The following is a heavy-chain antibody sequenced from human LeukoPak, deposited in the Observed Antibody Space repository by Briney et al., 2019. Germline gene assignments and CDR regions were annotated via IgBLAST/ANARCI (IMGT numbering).Heavy chain of an antibody. V-gene: IGHV3-23*05. CDR3: ARERRSFSLVRGVSAAFDY. J-gene: IGHJ4*02. CDR2: ITSRYIRE. Sequence: RGSLRHSCAASGFTFSSYAVNWVRPAPGKGVERVSAITSRYIREHYADSVKGRFTISRDNSKNTLYLQLDSLRAEDTAVYYCARERRSFSLVRGVSAAFDYWGQGALVTVSS. CDR1: GFTFSSYA. D-gene: IGHD3-10*01.